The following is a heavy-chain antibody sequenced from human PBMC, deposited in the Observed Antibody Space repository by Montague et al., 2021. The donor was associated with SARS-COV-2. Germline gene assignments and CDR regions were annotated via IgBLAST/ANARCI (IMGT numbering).Heavy chain of an antibody. V-gene: IGHV4-59*01. Sequence: SETLSLTCSVSGGSLRNYYWSWIRQPPGKGLEWMGYIDYSGSTNYNPSLRFRITLSVDTSSNQFSLKLNSLTSADTAVYYCARIHSSGYSYFFDVWGQGTPVSVSS. CDR3: ARIHSSGYSYFFDV. J-gene: IGHJ4*01. D-gene: IGHD6-19*01. CDR2: IDYSGST. CDR1: GGSLRNYY.